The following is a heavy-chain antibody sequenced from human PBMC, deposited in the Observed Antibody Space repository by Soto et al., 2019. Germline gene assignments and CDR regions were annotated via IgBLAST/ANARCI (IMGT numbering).Heavy chain of an antibody. CDR3: AKVWSSWFGFDI. V-gene: IGHV3-23*01. CDR2: ITSSGENT. CDR1: GSPFRSYA. Sequence: PGGSLRLSCAASGSPFRSYAMSWVRQAPGKGLEWVSAITSSGENTFYADSVKGRFTLSRDNSKNTLYLQMNSLRADDTALYYCAKVWSSWFGFDIWGQGTMVTVSS. D-gene: IGHD3-10*01. J-gene: IGHJ3*02.